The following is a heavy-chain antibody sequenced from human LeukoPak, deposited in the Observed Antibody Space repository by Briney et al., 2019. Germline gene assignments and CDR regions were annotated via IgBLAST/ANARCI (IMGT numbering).Heavy chain of an antibody. CDR2: INPNSGGT. Sequence: GASVKVSCKASGYTFTGYYMHWVRQAPGQGPEWMGWINPNSGGTNYAQKFQGRVTMTRDTSISTAYMELSRLRSDDTAVYYCARDPSITMIVVVTPDYWGQGTLVTVSS. CDR1: GYTFTGYY. J-gene: IGHJ4*02. D-gene: IGHD3-22*01. V-gene: IGHV1-2*02. CDR3: ARDPSITMIVVVTPDY.